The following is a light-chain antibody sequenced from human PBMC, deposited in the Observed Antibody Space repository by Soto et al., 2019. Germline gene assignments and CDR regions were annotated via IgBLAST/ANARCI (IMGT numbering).Light chain of an antibody. J-gene: IGLJ2*01. V-gene: IGLV1-40*01. CDR1: SSNIGAVFD. CDR2: ENT. CDR3: QSYDSGLSGWL. Sequence: QSVLTQPPSVSGAPGQRVTISCTGRSSNIGAVFDVHWYQQVPGTAPKLLIYENTKRPSGVPDRFSGSKSGTSASLAITGLQAEDEADYCCQSYDSGLSGWLFGGGTKVTVL.